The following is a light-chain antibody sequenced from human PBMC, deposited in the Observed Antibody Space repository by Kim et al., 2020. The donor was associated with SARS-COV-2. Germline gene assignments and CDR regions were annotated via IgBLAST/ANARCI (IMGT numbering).Light chain of an antibody. CDR3: QQYYNSPLT. Sequence: ANISCRSSQTILYSYNNKNYLAWYQHQPGQPPKLLIYWASTREYGVPDRFSGSGSGADFTLTINSLQAEDVAVYYCQQYYNSPLTFGGGTKVDIK. V-gene: IGKV4-1*01. J-gene: IGKJ4*01. CDR2: WAS. CDR1: QTILYSYNNKNY.